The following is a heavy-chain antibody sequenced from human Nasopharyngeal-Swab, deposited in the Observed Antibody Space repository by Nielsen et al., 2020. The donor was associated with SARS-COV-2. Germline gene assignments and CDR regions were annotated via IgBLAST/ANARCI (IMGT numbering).Heavy chain of an antibody. CDR3: ARASVAGTYYYYYGMDV. V-gene: IGHV3-33*01. J-gene: IGHJ6*02. CDR2: IWYDGSNK. CDR1: GFTFSSYG. Sequence: GESLKISCAASGFTFSSYGMHWVRQAPGKGLEWVAVIWYDGSNKYYADSVKGRFTISRDNSKNTLYLQMNSLRAGDTAVYYCARASVAGTYYYYYGMDVWGQGTTVTVSS. D-gene: IGHD6-19*01.